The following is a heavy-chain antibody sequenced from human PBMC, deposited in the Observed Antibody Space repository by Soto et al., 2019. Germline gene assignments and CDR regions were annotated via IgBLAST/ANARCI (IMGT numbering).Heavy chain of an antibody. Sequence: GASVKVSCKASGFTFTSSAVQWVRQARGQRLEWIGWIVVGSGNTNYAQKFQERVTITRDMSTSTAYMELSSLRSEDTAVYYCATPPEYSSSSDSDYWGQGTLVTVSS. CDR2: IVVGSGNT. V-gene: IGHV1-58*01. CDR1: GFTFTSSA. CDR3: ATPPEYSSSSDSDY. J-gene: IGHJ4*02. D-gene: IGHD6-6*01.